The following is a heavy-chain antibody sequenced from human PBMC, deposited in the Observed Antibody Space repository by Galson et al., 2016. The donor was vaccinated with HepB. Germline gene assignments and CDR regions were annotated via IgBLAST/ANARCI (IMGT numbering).Heavy chain of an antibody. Sequence: SLRLSCAASGFTFRSYGMHWIRQAPGKGLEWVAVIWCDESNKFYADSVKGRFTISRDNSKNTLYLQMNSLTADDTAMYYCARDPQRYCSSTSCYTGWSDPWGQGTLVTVSS. V-gene: IGHV3-33*01. CDR2: IWCDESNK. J-gene: IGHJ5*02. CDR3: ARDPQRYCSSTSCYTGWSDP. CDR1: GFTFRSYG. D-gene: IGHD2-2*01.